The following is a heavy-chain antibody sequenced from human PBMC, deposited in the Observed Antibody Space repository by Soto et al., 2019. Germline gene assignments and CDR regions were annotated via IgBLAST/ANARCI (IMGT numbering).Heavy chain of an antibody. V-gene: IGHV3-49*03. CDR1: GFTFGDYA. CDR3: TRDRRGITIFGVVIRDAFDI. CDR2: IRSKAYGGTT. D-gene: IGHD3-3*01. J-gene: IGHJ3*02. Sequence: PGGSLRLSCTASGFTFGDYAMSWFRQAPGKGLEWVGFIRSKAYGGTTEYAASVKGRFTISRDDSKSIAYLQMNSLKTEDTAVYYCTRDRRGITIFGVVIRDAFDIWGQGTMVTVSS.